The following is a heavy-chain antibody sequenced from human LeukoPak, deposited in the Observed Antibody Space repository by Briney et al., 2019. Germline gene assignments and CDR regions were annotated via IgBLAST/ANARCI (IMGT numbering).Heavy chain of an antibody. CDR2: ISSSGHST. CDR3: AKDGLPSVLGALGHFDY. D-gene: IGHD3-16*01. J-gene: IGHJ4*02. V-gene: IGHV3-23*01. CDR1: GFIFSSHA. Sequence: PGGSLRLSCAASGFIFSSHAVSWVRQAPGKGLEWVSSISSSGHSTYYAESVKGRFTISRDSSKNTLYLQMNSLRAEDTAVYYCAKDGLPSVLGALGHFDYWGQGTLVTVSS.